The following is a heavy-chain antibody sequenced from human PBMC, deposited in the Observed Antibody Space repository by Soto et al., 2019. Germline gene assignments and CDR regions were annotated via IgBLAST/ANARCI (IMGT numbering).Heavy chain of an antibody. Sequence: QVQLVESWGGLVQPGRSLRLSCAASGFTFSSYAMHWVRQAPGKGLEWVAVISYDGSNKYYADSVKGRFTISRDNSKNTLYLQMNSLRTEDTAVYYCARDRLRYNWNDFPYYYYDMDVWGQGTTVTVSS. D-gene: IGHD1-1*01. J-gene: IGHJ6*02. CDR2: ISYDGSNK. V-gene: IGHV3-30-3*01. CDR1: GFTFSSYA. CDR3: ARDRLRYNWNDFPYYYYDMDV.